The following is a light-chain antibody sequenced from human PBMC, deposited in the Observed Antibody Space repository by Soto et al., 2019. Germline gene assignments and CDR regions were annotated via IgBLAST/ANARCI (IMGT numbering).Light chain of an antibody. V-gene: IGKV3-15*01. J-gene: IGKJ2*01. CDR1: QSVSSS. CDR2: DAS. CDR3: QQYNNLVT. Sequence: EIVMTQSPATLSVSPGERATLSCRASQSVSSSLAWYQQKPGQAPRLLIYDASTRATGIPARFSGSRSGTEFTLTISSLQSEDFAVYYCQQYNNLVTFGQGTKLEIK.